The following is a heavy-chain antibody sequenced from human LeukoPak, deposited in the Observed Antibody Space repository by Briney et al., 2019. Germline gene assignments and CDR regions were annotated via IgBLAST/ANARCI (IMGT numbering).Heavy chain of an antibody. J-gene: IGHJ4*02. Sequence: GGSLRLSCAASGFTFSNYAMSWVRQAPGKGLEWVSAILGSGGSTYYADSVKGRFTVSRDNSKSTLYLQMNSLRAEDTALYYCAKWGDYDVLTGYYVPGYWGQGTLVTVSS. CDR3: AKWGDYDVLTGYYVPGY. D-gene: IGHD3-9*01. CDR2: ILGSGGST. CDR1: GFTFSNYA. V-gene: IGHV3-23*01.